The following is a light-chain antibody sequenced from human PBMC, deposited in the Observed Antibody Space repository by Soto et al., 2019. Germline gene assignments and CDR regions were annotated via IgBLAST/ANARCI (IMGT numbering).Light chain of an antibody. CDR2: GAS. CDR3: LQYNKWPRT. Sequence: EIVLTQSPGTLSLSPGERATLSCRSSQSVSNNYLAWYQQKPGQAPRLLIYGASNRATGIPDRFSGSGSVTEFTLSISSLQSEDFAVYYCLQYNKWPRTFGQGTKVDIK. J-gene: IGKJ1*01. CDR1: QSVSNN. V-gene: IGKV3D-15*01.